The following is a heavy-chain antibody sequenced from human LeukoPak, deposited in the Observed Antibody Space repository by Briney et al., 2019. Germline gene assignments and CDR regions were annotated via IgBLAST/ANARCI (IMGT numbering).Heavy chain of an antibody. J-gene: IGHJ4*02. Sequence: ASVKVSCKASGYTFTSYDINWVRQATGQGLERMGWINTNTGNPTYAQGFTGRFVFSVDTSVSTAYLQISSLKAEDTAVYYCARGHYDNRWGQGTLVTVSS. V-gene: IGHV7-4-1*02. CDR3: ARGHYDNR. CDR1: GYTFTSYD. CDR2: INTNTGNP. D-gene: IGHD3-22*01.